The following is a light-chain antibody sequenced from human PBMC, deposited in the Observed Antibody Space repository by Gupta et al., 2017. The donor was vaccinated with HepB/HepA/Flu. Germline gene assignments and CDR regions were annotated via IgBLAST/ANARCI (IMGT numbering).Light chain of an antibody. CDR1: QSIRNA. Sequence: DTHMTQSRFSLSASVGDRVTITCRAIQSIRNALNCYQHKQGKAPKLLIYAASSLLSGVPSRFSGSGSGTDFILISRSLQPEDFATYYCQESYSSPRRFTFGPGTKVDIK. CDR3: QESYSSPRRFT. V-gene: IGKV1-39*01. CDR2: AAS. J-gene: IGKJ3*01.